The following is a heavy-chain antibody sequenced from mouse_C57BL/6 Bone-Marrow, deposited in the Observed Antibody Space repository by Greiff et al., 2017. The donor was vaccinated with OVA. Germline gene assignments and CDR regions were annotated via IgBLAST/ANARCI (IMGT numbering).Heavy chain of an antibody. D-gene: IGHD1-1*01. J-gene: IGHJ2*01. CDR1: GYTFTSYW. V-gene: IGHV1-52*01. CDR2: IDPSDSET. CDR3: ARGGFYYYGTPGY. Sequence: QVQLKQPGAELVRPGSSVKLSCKASGYTFTSYWMHWVKQRPIQGLEWIGNIDPSDSETHYNQKFKDKATLTVDKSSSTAYMQLSSLTSEDSAVYYCARGGFYYYGTPGYWGQGTTLTVSS.